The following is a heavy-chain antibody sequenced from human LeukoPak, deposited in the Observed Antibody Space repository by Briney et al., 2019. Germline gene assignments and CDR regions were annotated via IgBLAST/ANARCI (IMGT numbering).Heavy chain of an antibody. Sequence: PGGSLRLSCAASGFTFSSYAMSWVRQAPGKGLEWVSAISGSGGSTYYADSVKGRFTISRDNSKNTLYLQMNSLRAEDTAVYYCAKISSRVGGYNWFDPWGQGTLVTVSS. CDR3: AKISSRVGGYNWFDP. CDR1: GFTFSSYA. CDR2: ISGSGGST. D-gene: IGHD2-15*01. J-gene: IGHJ5*02. V-gene: IGHV3-23*01.